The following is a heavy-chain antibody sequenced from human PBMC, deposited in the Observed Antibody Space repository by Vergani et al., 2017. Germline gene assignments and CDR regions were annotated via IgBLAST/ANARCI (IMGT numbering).Heavy chain of an antibody. J-gene: IGHJ4*02. CDR1: GGTFSSYT. V-gene: IGHV1-69*09. CDR2: IIPILGIA. CDR3: ARDRRDGYNSGLGY. Sequence: QVQLVQSGAEVKKPGSSVKVSCKASGGTFSSYTISWVRQAPGQGLEWMGRIIPILGIANYAQQFQGRVTITADKSTSTAYMELSSLRSEDTAVYYCARDRRDGYNSGLGYWGQGTLVTVSS. D-gene: IGHD5-24*01.